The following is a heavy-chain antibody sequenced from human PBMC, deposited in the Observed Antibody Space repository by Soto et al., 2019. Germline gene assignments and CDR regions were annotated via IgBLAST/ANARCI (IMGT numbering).Heavy chain of an antibody. J-gene: IGHJ4*02. D-gene: IGHD6-19*01. CDR1: GYTFTSYG. Sequence: ASVKVTCKASGYTFTSYGISWGRQAPGQGLEWMGWTSAYNGNTNYAQKLQGRVTMTTDTSTSTAYMELRSLRSDDTAVYYCARAYSSGWPPSDYFDYWGQGTLVTVSS. CDR3: ARAYSSGWPPSDYFDY. V-gene: IGHV1-18*01. CDR2: TSAYNGNT.